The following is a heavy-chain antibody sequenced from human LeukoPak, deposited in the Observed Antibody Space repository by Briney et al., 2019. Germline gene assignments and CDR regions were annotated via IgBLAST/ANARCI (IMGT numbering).Heavy chain of an antibody. CDR1: GFTFSSYS. CDR3: AREVLEWSSYMDV. D-gene: IGHD3-3*01. V-gene: IGHV3-48*01. CDR2: ISSSSSTI. J-gene: IGHJ6*03. Sequence: GGSLRLSCAASGFTFSSYSMNWVRQAPGKGLEWVSYISSSSSTIYYADSVKGRFTISRDNAKNSLYLQMNSLRAEDTAVYYCAREVLEWSSYMDVWGKGTTVTVSS.